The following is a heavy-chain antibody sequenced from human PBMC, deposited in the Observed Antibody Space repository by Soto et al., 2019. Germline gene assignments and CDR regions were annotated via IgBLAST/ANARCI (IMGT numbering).Heavy chain of an antibody. J-gene: IGHJ4*02. CDR2: MNPNSGNT. CDR3: ARSYCSSTSCYAGG. D-gene: IGHD2-2*01. V-gene: IGHV1-8*01. Sequence: GASVKVSCKASGYTFTSYDINWVQQATGQELEWMGWMNPNSGNTGYAQKFQGRVTMTRNTSISTAYMELSSLRSEDTAVYYCARSYCSSTSCYAGGWGQGTLVTSPQ. CDR1: GYTFTSYD.